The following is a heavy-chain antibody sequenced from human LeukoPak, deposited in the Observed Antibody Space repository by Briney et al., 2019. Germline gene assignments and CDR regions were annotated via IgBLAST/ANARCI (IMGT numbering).Heavy chain of an antibody. CDR1: GGSFSGYY. J-gene: IGHJ4*02. V-gene: IGHV4-34*01. CDR2: INHSGST. D-gene: IGHD5-24*01. CDR3: ARGKPRWLQLSY. Sequence: PSETLSLTCAVYGGSFSGYYWSWIRQPPGKGLEWIGEINHSGSTNYNPSLKSRVTISVDTSKNQFSLKLSSVTATDTAVYYCARGKPRWLQLSYWGQGTLVTVSS.